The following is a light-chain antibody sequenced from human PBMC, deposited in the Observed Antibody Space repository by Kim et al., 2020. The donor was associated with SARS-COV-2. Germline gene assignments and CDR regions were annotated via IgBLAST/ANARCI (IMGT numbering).Light chain of an antibody. CDR1: NIGIKR. J-gene: IGLJ2*01. V-gene: IGLV3-21*04. Sequence: SYELTQPPSVSVAPGKTARITCGGNNIGIKRVHWYQQKPGQAPVLVIYYDSDRPSGIPERFSGSNSGNTATLTISRVEAGDEADYYCQGWDGTSDHVVFG. CDR2: YDS. CDR3: QGWDGTSDHVV.